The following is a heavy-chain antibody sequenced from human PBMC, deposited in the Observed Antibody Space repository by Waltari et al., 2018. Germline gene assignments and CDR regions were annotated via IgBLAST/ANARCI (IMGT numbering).Heavy chain of an antibody. D-gene: IGHD6-19*01. V-gene: IGHV1-69*05. CDR1: GGTFSSYA. J-gene: IGHJ5*02. Sequence: QVQLVQSGAEVKKPGSSVKVSCKASGGTFSSYAISWVRQAPGQGLEWMGGIIPIFGTANYAQKFQGRVTITTDESTSTAYMELSSLRSEDTAVYYCARHKFQFGSGPYNWFDPWGQGTLVTVSS. CDR2: IIPIFGTA. CDR3: ARHKFQFGSGPYNWFDP.